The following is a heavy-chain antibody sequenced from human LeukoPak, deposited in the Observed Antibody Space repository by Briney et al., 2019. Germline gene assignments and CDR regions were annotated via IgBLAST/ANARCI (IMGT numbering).Heavy chain of an antibody. J-gene: IGHJ4*02. CDR1: GFAFSTYA. CDR3: ARDGAYSSSCPSN. Sequence: GGSLRLSCAASGFAFSTYAMHWVRQAPGKGLEWVAVISYDGSVKYYADSVKGRFTISRDNSKNTLYLQMNSLRAEDTAVYYCARDGAYSSSCPSNWGQGTLVTVSS. D-gene: IGHD6-13*01. V-gene: IGHV3-30-3*01. CDR2: ISYDGSVK.